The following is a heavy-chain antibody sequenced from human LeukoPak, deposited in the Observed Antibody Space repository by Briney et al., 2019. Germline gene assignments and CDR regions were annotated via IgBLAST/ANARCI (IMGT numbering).Heavy chain of an antibody. V-gene: IGHV1-69*05. CDR3: ARDSGYYYDSSGYYYSY. J-gene: IGHJ4*02. Sequence: SVKVSCKASGGTFSSYAISWVRQAPGQGLEWMGRIIPIFGTANYAQKFQGRVTITTDESTSTAYMELSSLRSEDAAVYYCARDSGYYYDSSGYYYSYWGQGTLVTVSS. D-gene: IGHD3-22*01. CDR1: GGTFSSYA. CDR2: IIPIFGTA.